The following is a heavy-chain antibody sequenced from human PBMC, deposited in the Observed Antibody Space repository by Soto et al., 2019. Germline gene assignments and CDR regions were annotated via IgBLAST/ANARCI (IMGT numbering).Heavy chain of an antibody. Sequence: QVRLVESGGGVVQPGRSLTLSCAASGFTFSSYVIHWVRQTPDKGLEWVAFISRDGSKAYYADSVKGRFTISRDNSKNPLYLEMNSLRAEDSAVYYCARDDEGGSDCDLGYWGQGTLVTVSS. D-gene: IGHD1-26*01. V-gene: IGHV3-30-3*01. CDR1: GFTFSSYV. CDR3: ARDDEGGSDCDLGY. J-gene: IGHJ4*02. CDR2: ISRDGSKA.